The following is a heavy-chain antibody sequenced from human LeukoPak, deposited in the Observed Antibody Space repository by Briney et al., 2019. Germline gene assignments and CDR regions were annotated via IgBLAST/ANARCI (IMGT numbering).Heavy chain of an antibody. V-gene: IGHV3-23*01. J-gene: IGHJ6*02. D-gene: IGHD3-10*01. CDR2: ISGSGEST. Sequence: GGSLRLSCAASGFTFTTFAMNWVRQAPGKGPEWVSGISGSGESTYYADPVKGRFTISRDNSKNTVFLQMNSLRAADTAVYSCARGKRGVYYYYGMDVWGQGTTVTVSS. CDR3: ARGKRGVYYYYGMDV. CDR1: GFTFTTFA.